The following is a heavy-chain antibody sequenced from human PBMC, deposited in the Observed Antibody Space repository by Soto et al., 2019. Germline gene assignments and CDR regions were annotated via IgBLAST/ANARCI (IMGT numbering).Heavy chain of an antibody. D-gene: IGHD5-18*01. Sequence: ASVKVSCKASGYTFTGYYMHWVRQAPGQGLEWMGWINPNSGGTNYAQKFQGWVTMTRDTSISTAYMELGRLRSDDTAVYYCARDHDPGWHPRSYGPGFDPWGQGTLVTVSS. CDR1: GYTFTGYY. CDR2: INPNSGGT. CDR3: ARDHDPGWHPRSYGPGFDP. V-gene: IGHV1-2*04. J-gene: IGHJ5*02.